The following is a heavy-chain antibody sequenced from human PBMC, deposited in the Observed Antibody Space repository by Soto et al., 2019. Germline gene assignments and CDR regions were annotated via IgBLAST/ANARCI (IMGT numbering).Heavy chain of an antibody. CDR2: IYYSGST. CDR3: ARGPPLGY. CDR1: GGSFSRGGSD. Sequence: QVQLQESGPGLGKPSQTLSLPCLVSGGSFSRGGSDWSWIRQHPGKGLEWIGYIYYSGSTYYNPSLKSRVTISVDTSKNQFSLKLSSVTAADTAVYYCARGPPLGYWGQGTLVTVSS. V-gene: IGHV4-31*03. J-gene: IGHJ4*02.